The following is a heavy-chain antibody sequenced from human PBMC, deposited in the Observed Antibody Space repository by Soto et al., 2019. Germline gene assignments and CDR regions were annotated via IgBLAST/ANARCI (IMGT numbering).Heavy chain of an antibody. CDR2: MNPNSGNT. CDR1: GYTFTSYD. V-gene: IGHV1-8*01. CDR3: ARGGYDFWSGYYNRYYYYGMDV. D-gene: IGHD3-3*01. Sequence: ASVKVSCKASGYTFTSYDINWVRQATGQGLEWMGWMNPNSGNTGYAQKFQGRVTMTRNTSISTAYMELSSLRSEDTAVYYCARGGYDFWSGYYNRYYYYGMDVWGQGTTVTVSS. J-gene: IGHJ6*02.